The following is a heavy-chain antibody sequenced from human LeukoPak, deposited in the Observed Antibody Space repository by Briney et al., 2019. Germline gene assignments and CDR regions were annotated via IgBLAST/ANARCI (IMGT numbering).Heavy chain of an antibody. CDR1: GGTFNNYA. V-gene: IGHV1-69*13. Sequence: SVKVSCKASGGTFNNYAISWVRQAPGQGLEWMGGIIPIFGTANYAQKFQGRVTITADESTSTAYMELSSLRSEDTAVYYCARVVGSSWYRNYYYYYMDVWGKGTTVTVSS. J-gene: IGHJ6*03. D-gene: IGHD6-13*01. CDR3: ARVVGSSWYRNYYYYYMDV. CDR2: IIPIFGTA.